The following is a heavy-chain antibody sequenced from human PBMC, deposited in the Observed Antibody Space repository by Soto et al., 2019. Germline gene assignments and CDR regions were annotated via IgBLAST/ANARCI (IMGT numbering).Heavy chain of an antibody. CDR3: ARHEVPGYDILTGYYTPGAFDI. D-gene: IGHD3-9*01. V-gene: IGHV4-39*01. J-gene: IGHJ3*02. Sequence: SETLSLTCTVSGGSISSSSYYWGWIRQPPGKGLEWIGSIYYSGSTYYNPSLKSRVTISVDTPKNQFSRKLSSVTAADTAVYYCARHEVPGYDILTGYYTPGAFDICGQGTMVTVSS. CDR1: GGSISSSSYY. CDR2: IYYSGST.